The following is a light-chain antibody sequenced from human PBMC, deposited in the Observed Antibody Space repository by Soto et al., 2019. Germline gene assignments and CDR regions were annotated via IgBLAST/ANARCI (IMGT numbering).Light chain of an antibody. CDR2: DVS. CDR1: NSDVGAYNY. J-gene: IGLJ1*01. V-gene: IGLV2-14*01. CDR3: SSYTASSTYV. Sequence: QSVLTQPASVSGYPGQSITISCTGANSDVGAYNYVAWCQQHPGKGPKLLIYDVSNRPSGFSSRFSGSKSGNTASLTISGLRAEDEADYFCSSYTASSTYVFGTGTKVTVL.